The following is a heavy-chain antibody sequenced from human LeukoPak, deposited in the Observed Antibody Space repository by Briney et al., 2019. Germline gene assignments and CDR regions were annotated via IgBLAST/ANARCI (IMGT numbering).Heavy chain of an antibody. CDR3: ARGEDSSGYYTRFGAFDI. Sequence: GGSLRLSCAASGFTFSSYAMHWVRQAPGKGLEWVAVISYDGSNKYCADSVKGRFTISRDNSKNTLYLQMNSLRAEDTAVYYCARGEDSSGYYTRFGAFDIWGQGTMVTVSS. V-gene: IGHV3-30*01. J-gene: IGHJ3*02. D-gene: IGHD3-22*01. CDR2: ISYDGSNK. CDR1: GFTFSSYA.